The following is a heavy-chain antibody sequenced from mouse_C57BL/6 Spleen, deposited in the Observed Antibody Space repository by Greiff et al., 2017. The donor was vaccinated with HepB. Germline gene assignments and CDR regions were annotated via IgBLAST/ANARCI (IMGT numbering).Heavy chain of an antibody. J-gene: IGHJ3*01. V-gene: IGHV5-4*01. D-gene: IGHD2-10*02. CDR2: ISDGGSYT. CDR1: GFTFSSYA. Sequence: EVQRVESGGGLVKPGGSLKLSCAASGFTFSSYAMSWVRQTPEKRLEWVATISDGGSYTYYPDNVKGRFTISRDNAKNNLYLQMSHLKSEDTAMYYCARAGYGNFWFAYWGQGTLVTVSA. CDR3: ARAGYGNFWFAY.